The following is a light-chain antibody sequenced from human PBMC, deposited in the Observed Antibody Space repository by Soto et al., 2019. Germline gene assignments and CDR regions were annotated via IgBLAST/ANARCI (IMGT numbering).Light chain of an antibody. CDR3: QQRSNGLFT. CDR2: DAS. Sequence: EIVLTQSPATLSLSPGERATLSCRVSQSVSSYLAWYQQKPGQAPRLLIYDASNRATGIPARFSGSGSGTDFTLTISSLEPEDFAVYYCQQRSNGLFTFGPGTKVDIK. CDR1: QSVSSY. V-gene: IGKV3-11*01. J-gene: IGKJ3*01.